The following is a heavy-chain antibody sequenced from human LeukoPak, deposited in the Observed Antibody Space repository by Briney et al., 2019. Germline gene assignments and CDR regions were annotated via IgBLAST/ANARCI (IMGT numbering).Heavy chain of an antibody. CDR1: GYTFTNYD. V-gene: IGHV1-8*03. J-gene: IGHJ4*02. CDR2: MNPNSGNT. D-gene: IGHD3-16*02. Sequence: ASVKVSCKASGYTFTNYDINWVRQATGQGVEGMGWMNPNSGNTGYAQKFQGRVTITRNTSISTAYMELSSLRSEDTAVYYCARSGLYYDYVWGSYRKITGYFDYWGQGTLVTVSS. CDR3: ARSGLYYDYVWGSYRKITGYFDY.